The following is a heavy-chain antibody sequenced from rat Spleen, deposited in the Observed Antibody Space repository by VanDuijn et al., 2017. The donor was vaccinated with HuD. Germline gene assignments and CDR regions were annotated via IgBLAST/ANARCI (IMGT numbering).Heavy chain of an antibody. D-gene: IGHD4-1*01. Sequence: EVQLVESGGGRVQPGRSLRLSCVASGITFNNYWMTWIRQAPGKGLEWVASISNIDDTYYSDSLKGRFTISRDNAKSTLYLQMNSLRSEDTATYYCARHTVGADFDYWGQGVMVTVSS. CDR1: GITFNNYW. J-gene: IGHJ2*01. CDR3: ARHTVGADFDY. V-gene: IGHV5-31*01. CDR2: ISNIDDT.